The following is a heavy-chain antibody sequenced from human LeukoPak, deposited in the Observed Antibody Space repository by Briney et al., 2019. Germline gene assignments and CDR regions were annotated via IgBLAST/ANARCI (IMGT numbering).Heavy chain of an antibody. Sequence: GGPLSLSCAASGFTFGTYNLNWVGKAPGKGLEWVSHISGSSSTIYYADSVKGRFTISRDNAKSSLYLQMNSLRDEDTAVYYCARYFGDPQGMDVWGQGTTVTVSS. J-gene: IGHJ6*02. CDR2: ISGSSSTI. V-gene: IGHV3-48*02. CDR3: ARYFGDPQGMDV. CDR1: GFTFGTYN. D-gene: IGHD3-10*01.